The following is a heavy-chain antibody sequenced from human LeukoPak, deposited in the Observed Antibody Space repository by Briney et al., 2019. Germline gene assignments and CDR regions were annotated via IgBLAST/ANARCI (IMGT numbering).Heavy chain of an antibody. CDR1: GFTFSSCG. D-gene: IGHD1-26*01. Sequence: GGSLRLSCAASGFTFSSCGMSWVRQAPGKGLEWVSGIGTSGTATYYGDSVKGRFTISRDNARNSLYLQMNSLTAEDTAVYYCARDPYSGAYGDTYYYFMDVWGKGTTVTISS. CDR2: IGTSGTAT. V-gene: IGHV3-23*01. CDR3: ARDPYSGAYGDTYYYFMDV. J-gene: IGHJ6*03.